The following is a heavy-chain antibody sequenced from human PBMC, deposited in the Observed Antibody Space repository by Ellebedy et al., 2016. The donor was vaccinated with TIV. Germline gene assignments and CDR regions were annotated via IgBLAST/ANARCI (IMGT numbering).Heavy chain of an antibody. Sequence: GESLKISXAASGFTFSSYWMSWVRQAPGKGLEWVGRTRNKANSYTTEYAASVKGRFTISRDDSKNSLYLQMNSLKTEDTAVYYCARDSNVGYCSGGSCYGDAFDIWGQGTMVTVSS. CDR3: ARDSNVGYCSGGSCYGDAFDI. CDR2: TRNKANSYTT. V-gene: IGHV3-72*01. CDR1: GFTFSSYW. J-gene: IGHJ3*02. D-gene: IGHD2-15*01.